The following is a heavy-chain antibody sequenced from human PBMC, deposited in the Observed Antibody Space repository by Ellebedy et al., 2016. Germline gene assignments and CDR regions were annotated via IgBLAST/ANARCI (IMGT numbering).Heavy chain of an antibody. V-gene: IGHV3-23*01. CDR2: ISGSGGST. D-gene: IGHD3-3*01. Sequence: GESLKISXEASGFSISTYAMSWVRQAPGKGLEWVSSISGSGGSTYYGDSVKGRFTISRDNSKNTLYLQMNSLRAEDTALYYCADGERTYYDYNRPLPWGQGTLVTVSS. J-gene: IGHJ5*02. CDR3: ADGERTYYDYNRPLP. CDR1: GFSISTYA.